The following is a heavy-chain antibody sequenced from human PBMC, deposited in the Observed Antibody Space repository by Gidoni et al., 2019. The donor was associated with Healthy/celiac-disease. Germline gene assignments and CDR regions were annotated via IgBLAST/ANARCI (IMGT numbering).Heavy chain of an antibody. CDR2: INHSGST. V-gene: IGHV4-34*01. CDR1: GGSFSGYY. J-gene: IGHJ2*01. Sequence: QVQLQQWGAGLLKPSETLSLTCAVYGGSFSGYYWSWIRQPPGKGLEWIGEINHSGSTNYNPSLKSRVTISVDTSKNQFSLKLSSVTAADTAVYYCARLRRGYWYFDLWGRGTLVTVSS. CDR3: ARLRRGYWYFDL.